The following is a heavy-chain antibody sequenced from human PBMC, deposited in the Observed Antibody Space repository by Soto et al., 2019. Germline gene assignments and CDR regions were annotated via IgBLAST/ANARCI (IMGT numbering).Heavy chain of an antibody. J-gene: IGHJ4*02. CDR1: GFTFNTFG. V-gene: IGHV3-48*01. Sequence: GGSLRLSCEASGFTFNTFGMNWVRQAPGKVLEWISYISISSTTIHYADSVKGRFAISRDNAKNSLYLQMDSLRVEDTAVYYCARDGAMTGVFDYWGPGTLVTVSS. D-gene: IGHD3-9*01. CDR3: ARDGAMTGVFDY. CDR2: ISISSTTI.